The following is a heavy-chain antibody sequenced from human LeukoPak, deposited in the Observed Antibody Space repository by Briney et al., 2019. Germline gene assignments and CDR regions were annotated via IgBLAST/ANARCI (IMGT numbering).Heavy chain of an antibody. J-gene: IGHJ4*02. V-gene: IGHV3-23*01. CDR1: GVTFSSYA. Sequence: GGSQRLSCAASGVTFSSYAMSWVRQAPGRGLDWVSGIGGNGGSIYYADSVKGRFTISRDNSKSTLYLQMNSLRAEDTAVYFCAKDGGFSGSSSFNYWGQGTLVTVSS. CDR2: IGGNGGSI. CDR3: AKDGGFSGSSSFNY. D-gene: IGHD5-12*01.